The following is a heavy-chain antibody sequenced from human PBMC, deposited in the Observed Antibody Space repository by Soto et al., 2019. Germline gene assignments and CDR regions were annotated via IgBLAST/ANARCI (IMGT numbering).Heavy chain of an antibody. CDR3: XXXXXXXXXXYQGWGA. CDR1: GFTLSNAW. D-gene: IGHD1-26*01. J-gene: IGHJ4*02. Sequence: EVQLVESGGGLVKPGGSLRLSCVASGFTLSNAWMNWVRQAPGKGLEWVGRILSKSDGGTIDYAAPVKDSVTISRDDSXXXXXXXXXXXXXXXXXXXXXXXXXXXXXXXYQGWGAWGQGTLITVSS. CDR2: ILSKSDGGTI. V-gene: IGHV3-15*01.